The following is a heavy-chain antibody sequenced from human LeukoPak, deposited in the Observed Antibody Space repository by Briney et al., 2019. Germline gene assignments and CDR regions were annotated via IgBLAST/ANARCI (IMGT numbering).Heavy chain of an antibody. V-gene: IGHV3-23*01. D-gene: IGHD2-15*01. CDR2: ISGSGSNT. J-gene: IGHJ4*02. CDR1: GFTFSSYA. CDR3: AKSPVSSCRGSFCYPFDY. Sequence: GGSLRLSCAVSGFTFSSYAMSWVRQAPGKGLEWVSVISGSGSNTYYTDSVKGRFTISRDNSRNTLYLQMNTLRAEDTAVYFCAKSPVSSCRGSFCYPFDYWGQGNLVTVSS.